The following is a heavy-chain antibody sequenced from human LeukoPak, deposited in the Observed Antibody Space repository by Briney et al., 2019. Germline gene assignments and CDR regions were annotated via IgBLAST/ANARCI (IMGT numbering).Heavy chain of an antibody. CDR1: GFTFSDYW. D-gene: IGHD3-10*02. V-gene: IGHV3-11*04. CDR2: ISSSGSTI. Sequence: GGSLRLSCAASGFTFSDYWMHWVRQAPGKGLEWVSYISSSGSTIYYADSVKGRFTISRDNAKNSLYLQMNSLRAEDTAVYYCAELGITMIGGVWGKGTTVTISS. J-gene: IGHJ6*04. CDR3: AELGITMIGGV.